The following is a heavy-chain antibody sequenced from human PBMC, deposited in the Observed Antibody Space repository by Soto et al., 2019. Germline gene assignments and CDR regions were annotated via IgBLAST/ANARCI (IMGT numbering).Heavy chain of an antibody. CDR2: LTTNGGAT. CDR1: GFTFSDYI. Sequence: EVQLVESGGGLVQPGGSLRLSCAASGFTFSDYIMHWVRQAPGKGLEYVSALTTNGGATYYADSVKGRFTISRDNSKNTLYLQMGSLRAEDTAVYFCARVGGYTDYVHGALDIWGQGTMVTVSS. CDR3: ARVGGYTDYVHGALDI. V-gene: IGHV3-64*07. D-gene: IGHD5-12*01. J-gene: IGHJ3*02.